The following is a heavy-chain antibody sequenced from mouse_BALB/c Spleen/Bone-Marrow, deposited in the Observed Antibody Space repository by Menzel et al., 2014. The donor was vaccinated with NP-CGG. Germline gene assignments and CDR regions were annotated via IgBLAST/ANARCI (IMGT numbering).Heavy chain of an antibody. D-gene: IGHD1-1*01. J-gene: IGHJ2*01. CDR2: ISDGGSYT. CDR1: GFTFSDYY. Sequence: EVKLVESGGGLVKPGGSLKLSCAASGFTFSDYYMYWVRQTPEKRLEWVATISDGGSYTYYPDSVKGRFTISRDNAKNSLYLQMSSLKSEDTAMYYCAGGSSYFDYWGQGTTLTVSS. V-gene: IGHV5-4*02. CDR3: AGGSSYFDY.